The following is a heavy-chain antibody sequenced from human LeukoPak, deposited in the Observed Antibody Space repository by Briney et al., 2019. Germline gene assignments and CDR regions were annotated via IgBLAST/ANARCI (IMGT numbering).Heavy chain of an antibody. CDR2: IYTSGST. CDR1: GGSISSGSYY. Sequence: SETLSLTCTVSGGSISSGSYYWSWIRQPAGKGLEWIGRIYTSGSTNYNPSLKSRVTISVDTSKNQFSLKLSSVTAADTAVYYCAKGCSGGSCYSFWGQGTLVTVSS. CDR3: AKGCSGGSCYSF. V-gene: IGHV4-61*02. D-gene: IGHD2-15*01. J-gene: IGHJ4*02.